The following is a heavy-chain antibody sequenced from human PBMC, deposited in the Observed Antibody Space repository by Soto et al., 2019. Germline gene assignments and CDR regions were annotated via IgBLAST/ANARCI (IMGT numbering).Heavy chain of an antibody. V-gene: IGHV3-21*01. CDR1: GFTFSSYS. CDR2: ISSSSSYI. CDR3: ARDRLRSPYIDY. Sequence: GGSLRLSCAASGFTFSSYSMNWVRQAPGKVLEWVSSISSSSSYIYYADSVKGRFTISRDNAKNSLYLQMNSLRAEDTAVYYCARDRLRSPYIDYWGQGTLVTVSS. J-gene: IGHJ4*02. D-gene: IGHD2-15*01.